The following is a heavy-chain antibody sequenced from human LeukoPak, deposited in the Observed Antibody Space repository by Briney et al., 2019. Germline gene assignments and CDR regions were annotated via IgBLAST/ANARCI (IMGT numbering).Heavy chain of an antibody. CDR2: IYTSGST. V-gene: IGHV4-61*02. Sequence: PSETLSLTCTVSVGSNSSGSYYWSWIRQPAGKGLEWIGRIYTSGSTNYNPSLKSRVTISVDTSKNQFSLKLSSVTAADTAVYYCARGLKGSSTSLVWFDPWGQGTLVTVSS. CDR3: ARGLKGSSTSLVWFDP. D-gene: IGHD6-13*01. J-gene: IGHJ5*02. CDR1: VGSNSSGSYY.